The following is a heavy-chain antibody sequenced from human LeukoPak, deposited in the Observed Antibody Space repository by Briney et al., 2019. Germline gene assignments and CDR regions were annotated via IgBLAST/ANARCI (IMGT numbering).Heavy chain of an antibody. Sequence: ASVKVSCKASGYTFTSYDTNWVRQATGQGLEWMGWMNPNSGNTGYAQKFQGRVTMTRDTSISTAYMELSRLRSDDTAVYYCARGKAARPNYYYYYMDVWGKGTTVTVSS. CDR3: ARGKAARPNYYYYYMDV. V-gene: IGHV1-8*01. CDR1: GYTFTSYD. D-gene: IGHD6-6*01. CDR2: MNPNSGNT. J-gene: IGHJ6*03.